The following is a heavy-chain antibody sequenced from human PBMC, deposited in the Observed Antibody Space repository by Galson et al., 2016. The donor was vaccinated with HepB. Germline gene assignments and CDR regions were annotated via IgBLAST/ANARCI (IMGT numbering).Heavy chain of an antibody. J-gene: IGHJ4*02. Sequence: SLRLSCAASGFTFSSYWMHWVRQTPGKGLVWVSRINSDGSSTISADSVKGRFPISRDNAKNTLYLQMNSLRAEDTAVYYCAREGGQWLERFDYWGQGTLVSVSS. D-gene: IGHD6-19*01. CDR1: GFTFSSYW. CDR2: INSDGSST. V-gene: IGHV3-74*01. CDR3: AREGGQWLERFDY.